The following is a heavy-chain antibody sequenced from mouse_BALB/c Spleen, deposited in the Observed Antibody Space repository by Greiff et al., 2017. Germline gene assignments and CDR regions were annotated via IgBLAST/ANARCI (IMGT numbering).Heavy chain of an antibody. CDR1: GFTFSNYW. CDR2: IRLKSNNYAT. Sequence: EVQGVESGGGLVQPGGSMKLSCVASGFTFSNYWMNWVRQSPEKGLEWVAEIRLKSNNYATHYAESVKGRFTISRDDSKSSVYLQMNNLRAEDTGIYYWTHGYDGTRAMDYWGQGTSVTVSS. J-gene: IGHJ4*01. D-gene: IGHD2-2*01. V-gene: IGHV6-6*02. CDR3: THGYDGTRAMDY.